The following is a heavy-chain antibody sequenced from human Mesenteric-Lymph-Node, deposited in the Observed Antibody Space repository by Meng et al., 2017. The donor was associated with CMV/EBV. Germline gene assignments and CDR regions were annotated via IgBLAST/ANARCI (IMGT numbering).Heavy chain of an antibody. CDR2: ISGSGGGT. CDR3: ARDMSMTGTLVGEVDY. V-gene: IGHV3-23*01. J-gene: IGHJ4*02. D-gene: IGHD1-1*01. CDR1: GFTFSSYG. Sequence: GGSLRLSCAASGFTFSSYGMSWVRQAPGKGLEWVSAISGSGGGTYYADSVKGRFTISRDNSKNALYLQMNSLRAEDTAVYYCARDMSMTGTLVGEVDYWGQGTLVTVSS.